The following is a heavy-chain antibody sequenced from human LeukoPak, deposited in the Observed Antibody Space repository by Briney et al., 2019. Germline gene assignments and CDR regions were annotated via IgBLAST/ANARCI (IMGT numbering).Heavy chain of an antibody. CDR3: ARSPVLRYFDWTYYFDY. CDR2: IYSGGST. Sequence: GGSLRLSCAASGFTVSSNYMSWVRQAPGKGLEWVSVIYSGGSTYYADSVKGRFTISRDNSKNTLYLQMNSLRAEDTAVYYCARSPVLRYFDWTYYFDYWGQGTLVTVSS. J-gene: IGHJ4*02. D-gene: IGHD3-9*01. V-gene: IGHV3-53*01. CDR1: GFTVSSNY.